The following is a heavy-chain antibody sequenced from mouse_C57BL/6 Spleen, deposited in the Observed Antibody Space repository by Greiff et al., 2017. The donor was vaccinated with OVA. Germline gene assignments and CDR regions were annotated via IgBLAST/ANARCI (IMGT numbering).Heavy chain of an antibody. CDR2: IDPANGNT. CDR3: ERSGEYGPFAD. D-gene: IGHD5-1*01. V-gene: IGHV14-3*01. CDR1: GFTLPTTS. J-gene: IGHJ3*01. Sequence: VQLQQSVAELVRPGASVTLSCTASGFTLPTTSMHWVKQRPEQGLEWIGRIDPANGNTKYAPKFQGKATITADTSSNTAYLQLSSLTSEDTDIEDCERSGEYGPFADWGQGTLVTVSA.